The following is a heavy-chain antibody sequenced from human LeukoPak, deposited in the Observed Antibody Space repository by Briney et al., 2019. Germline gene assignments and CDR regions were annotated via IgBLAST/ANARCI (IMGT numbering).Heavy chain of an antibody. CDR3: AREAYSSSALFDS. Sequence: GGSLRLSCAASGFIFNSYDMHWVRQAPGKGLEYVSAISSNGGKTYYANSVKGRFIISRDNSKNTLYLQMGSLRAEDMAVYYCAREAYSSSALFDSWGQGTLVTVSS. CDR1: GFIFNSYD. CDR2: ISSNGGKT. D-gene: IGHD6-6*01. J-gene: IGHJ4*02. V-gene: IGHV3-64*01.